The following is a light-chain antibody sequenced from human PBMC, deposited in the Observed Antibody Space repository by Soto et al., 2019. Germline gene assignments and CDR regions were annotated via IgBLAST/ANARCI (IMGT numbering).Light chain of an antibody. Sequence: EIVLTQSPGNLSLSPGERATLSCRASQSVSSSYLAWYQQKPGQAPRLLIYGASSRATGIPDRFSGSGSGTDFTLTISRLEPEDFAVYYCQQYGSSPQTFGQGPKLEIK. CDR1: QSVSSSY. J-gene: IGKJ2*01. V-gene: IGKV3-20*01. CDR3: QQYGSSPQT. CDR2: GAS.